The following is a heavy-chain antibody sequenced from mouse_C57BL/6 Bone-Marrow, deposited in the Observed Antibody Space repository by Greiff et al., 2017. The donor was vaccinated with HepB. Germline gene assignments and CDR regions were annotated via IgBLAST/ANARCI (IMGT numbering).Heavy chain of an antibody. D-gene: IGHD1-1*01. Sequence: QVQLKESGPGLVAPSQSLSITCTVSGFSFTSYGVHWVRQPPGKGLEWLVVIWSDGSTTYNSALKSRLSISKDNSKSQVFLKMNSLQTDDTAMYYCARDYYGSSYWYFDVWGTGTTVTVSS. J-gene: IGHJ1*03. V-gene: IGHV2-6*03. CDR2: IWSDGST. CDR3: ARDYYGSSYWYFDV. CDR1: GFSFTSYG.